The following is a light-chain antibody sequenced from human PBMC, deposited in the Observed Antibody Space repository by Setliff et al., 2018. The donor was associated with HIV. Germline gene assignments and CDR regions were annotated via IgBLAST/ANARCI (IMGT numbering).Light chain of an antibody. Sequence: SYELTQPPSVSVAPGKTARITCGGNNIGRKSVHWYQQKPGQAPVLVIYYDSDRPSGITERFSGSNSGNTATLTISRVEAGDDADYYCQVWYSSSDRGVVGTGTKVTVL. CDR2: YDS. CDR1: NIGRKS. CDR3: QVWYSSSDRGV. J-gene: IGLJ1*01. V-gene: IGLV3-21*04.